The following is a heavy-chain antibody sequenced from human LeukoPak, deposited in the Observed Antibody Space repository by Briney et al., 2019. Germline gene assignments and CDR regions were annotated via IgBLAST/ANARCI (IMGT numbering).Heavy chain of an antibody. V-gene: IGHV3-9*01. CDR2: ISWNSGNI. D-gene: IGHD6-19*01. CDR3: AKVDGYNSGWYDS. CDR1: GFTFDDYG. J-gene: IGHJ5*01. Sequence: GGSLRLSCAASGFTFDDYGMHWVRQPPGKGLEWDSGISWNSGNIGYADSVKGRFTISRDNAKNSLYLQMDILKPEDTAFYYCAKVDGYNSGWYDSWGQGTLVTVSS.